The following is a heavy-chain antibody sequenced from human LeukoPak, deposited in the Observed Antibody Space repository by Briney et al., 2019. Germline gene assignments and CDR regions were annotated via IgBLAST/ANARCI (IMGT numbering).Heavy chain of an antibody. CDR2: IDIDLSST. J-gene: IGHJ4*02. CDR1: GFSFSDHY. CDR3: ALLTFEEFRGSGIQY. D-gene: IGHD3-10*01. V-gene: IGHV3-11*03. Sequence: GGSLRLSCAASGFSFSDHYMGWIRQAPGKGLEHVAYIDIDLSSTYTNYADSVKGRFTISRDNGRNSLYLQMNSLRAEDTAVYYCALLTFEEFRGSGIQYWGQGTLVTVSS.